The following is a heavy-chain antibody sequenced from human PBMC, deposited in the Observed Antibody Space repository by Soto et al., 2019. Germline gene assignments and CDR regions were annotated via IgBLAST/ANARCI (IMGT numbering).Heavy chain of an antibody. CDR2: IVVGSGNT. Sequence: ASVKVSCKASGFTFTSSAVQWVRQARGQRLEWIGWIVVGSGNTNYAQKFQERVTITRDMSTSTAYMELSSLRSEDTAVYYCAADFRDYDSTTRPTAEYFQHWGQGTLVTVSS. V-gene: IGHV1-58*01. CDR3: AADFRDYDSTTRPTAEYFQH. CDR1: GFTFTSSA. D-gene: IGHD3-22*01. J-gene: IGHJ1*01.